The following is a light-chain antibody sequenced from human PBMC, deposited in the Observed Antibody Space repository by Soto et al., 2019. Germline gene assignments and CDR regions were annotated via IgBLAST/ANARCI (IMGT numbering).Light chain of an antibody. CDR3: QQRSNWPSIT. J-gene: IGKJ5*01. CDR1: QNIHNH. V-gene: IGKV3-15*01. CDR2: DAI. Sequence: KLMSQSPATLSVSPGERVTLSCRASQNIHNHMSWFLQKPGQTPRLLIYDAIIRAADVPARFSGSWSGTEITLTINSLQSEDFAVYYCQQRSNWPSITFGQGTRLEIK.